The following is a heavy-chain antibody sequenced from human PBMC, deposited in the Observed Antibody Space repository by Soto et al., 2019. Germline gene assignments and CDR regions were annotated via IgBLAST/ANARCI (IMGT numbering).Heavy chain of an antibody. D-gene: IGHD6-19*01. Sequence: SQTLSLTGTVSGYCISSGSYWAWIRQPPGKGPEWIASIYHGGTTFYNPSLQSRITISVDTSNNQFSLKLTSVTAADTAVYYCPRVHVMVVAGSTFDYWGHGTLVTVSS. CDR3: PRVHVMVVAGSTFDY. CDR1: GYCISSGSY. J-gene: IGHJ4*01. V-gene: IGHV4-38-2*02. CDR2: IYHGGTT.